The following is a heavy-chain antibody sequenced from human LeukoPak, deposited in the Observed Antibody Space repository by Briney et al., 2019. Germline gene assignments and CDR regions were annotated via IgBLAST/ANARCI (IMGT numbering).Heavy chain of an antibody. CDR1: GFTFSSYA. J-gene: IGHJ1*01. Sequence: GGSLRLSCAASGFTFSSYAMSWVRQAPGKGLEWVSAISGSGGSTYYADSVKGRFTISRDNSKNTLYLQMNSLRAEDTAVYYCAKDKGYCSGGSCSTAEYFQHWGQGTLVTVSS. V-gene: IGHV3-23*01. D-gene: IGHD2-15*01. CDR3: AKDKGYCSGGSCSTAEYFQH. CDR2: ISGSGGST.